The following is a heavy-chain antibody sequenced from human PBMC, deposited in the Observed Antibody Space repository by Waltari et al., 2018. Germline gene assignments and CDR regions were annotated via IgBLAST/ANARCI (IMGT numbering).Heavy chain of an antibody. CDR1: GFKCMRSG. J-gene: IGHJ5*01. V-gene: IGHV3-23*01. CDR3: AREIVLAPASYSDS. CDR2: IATSGEST. Sequence: EVKLLESGGGLVQMGGSLKLSCVASGFKCMRSGMSWVRHTPGRGLELVSSIATSGESTSSAHSLKGRFTISRDHSKIQLYLEMNSLTLEDTAVYYCAREIVLAPASYSDSWGQGILVPVSP. D-gene: IGHD3-22*01.